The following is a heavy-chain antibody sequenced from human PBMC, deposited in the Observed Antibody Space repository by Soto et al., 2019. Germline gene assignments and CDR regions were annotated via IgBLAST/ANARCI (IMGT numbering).Heavy chain of an antibody. CDR1: GASISGSYYY. D-gene: IGHD1-20*01. J-gene: IGHJ4*02. CDR2: VFYTGFT. Sequence: SLTCAVSGASISGSYYYWAWLRQSPGKGPEWIGSVFYTGFTSYNPSLESRVSVSVDTSKSQFSLKLSSVTAADTTVYYCATSQKGYNWTYFDHWGQGGLVTVSS. CDR3: ATSQKGYNWTYFDH. V-gene: IGHV4-39*01.